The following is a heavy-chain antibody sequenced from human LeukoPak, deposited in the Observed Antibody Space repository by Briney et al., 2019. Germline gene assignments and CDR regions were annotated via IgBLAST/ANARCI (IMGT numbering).Heavy chain of an antibody. D-gene: IGHD6-13*01. J-gene: IGHJ4*02. Sequence: PGGSLRLSCAASGFTFSSYSMNWVRQAPGKGLEWVSSISSSSSYIYYADSVKGRFTISRDNAKNSLYLQMSSLRAEDTAVYYCARVQYSSSWPFDYWGQGTLVTVSS. CDR2: ISSSSSYI. CDR3: ARVQYSSSWPFDY. CDR1: GFTFSSYS. V-gene: IGHV3-21*01.